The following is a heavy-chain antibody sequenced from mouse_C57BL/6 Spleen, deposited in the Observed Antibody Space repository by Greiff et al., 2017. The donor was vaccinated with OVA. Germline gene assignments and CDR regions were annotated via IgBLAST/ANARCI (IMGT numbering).Heavy chain of an antibody. Sequence: VQLQQSGAELVRPGTSVKVSCKASGYAFTNYLIEWVKQRPGQGLEWIGVINPGSGGTNYNEKFKGKATLTADTSSSTAYMQLSSLTSEDSAVYFYARSRTTVSYAMDYWGQGTSVTVSS. CDR3: ARSRTTVSYAMDY. CDR1: GYAFTNYL. D-gene: IGHD1-1*01. V-gene: IGHV1-54*01. CDR2: INPGSGGT. J-gene: IGHJ4*01.